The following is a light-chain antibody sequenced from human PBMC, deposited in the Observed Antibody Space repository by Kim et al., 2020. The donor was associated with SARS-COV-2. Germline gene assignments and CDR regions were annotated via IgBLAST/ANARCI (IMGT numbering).Light chain of an antibody. CDR2: RAS. V-gene: IGKV1-16*01. J-gene: IGKJ4*01. CDR1: QDIRYN. CDR3: QQYEAYPLT. Sequence: ASGGDRITITCRASQDIRYNVAWFQQKPGKAPKSLISRASSLESGVPSRFSGSGSGTDFTLTISSLQPEDFASYYCQQYEAYPLTFGGGTKVDIK.